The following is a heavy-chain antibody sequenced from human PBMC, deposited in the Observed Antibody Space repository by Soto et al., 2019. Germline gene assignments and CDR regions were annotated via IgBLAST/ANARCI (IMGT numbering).Heavy chain of an antibody. V-gene: IGHV4-30-2*01. CDR1: GDTISTGGYT. CDR3: ARGFTTYYYDSSEGTYFDY. D-gene: IGHD3-22*01. J-gene: IGHJ4*02. Sequence: SETLSLTCDVSGDTISTGGYTWAWIRQPPGEALEWIGHTYHSGNPYYNPSLKSRVIISVDTSKNQFSLKLSSVTAADTAVYYCARGFTTYYYDSSEGTYFDYGGQGTLVTVSS. CDR2: TYHSGNP.